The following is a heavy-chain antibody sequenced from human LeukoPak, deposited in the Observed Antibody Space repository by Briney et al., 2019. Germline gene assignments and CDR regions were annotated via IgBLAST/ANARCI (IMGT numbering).Heavy chain of an antibody. CDR1: GGSINSYY. V-gene: IGHV4-59*12. D-gene: IGHD6-13*01. CDR3: ARDAYSSSWATGVYYYYYYMDV. Sequence: SETLSLTCTVSGGSINSYYWSWIRQPPGKGLEWIGYIYYSGSTNYNPSLKSRVTISVDTSKNQFSLKLSSVTAADTAVYYCARDAYSSSWATGVYYYYYYMDVWGKGTTVTVSS. CDR2: IYYSGST. J-gene: IGHJ6*03.